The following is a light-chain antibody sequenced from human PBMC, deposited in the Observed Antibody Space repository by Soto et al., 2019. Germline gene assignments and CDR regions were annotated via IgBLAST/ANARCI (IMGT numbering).Light chain of an antibody. V-gene: IGKV1-12*01. Sequence: DSQMTQAPSSVSASVGDRNTITCRASQDIGGRLAWFQQKPGKAPKLLIYAASSLQSGVPSRFSGSGSGTDFTLTISSLQPEDFATYYCQQSYSTPHFGGGTKVDIK. J-gene: IGKJ4*01. CDR3: QQSYSTPH. CDR2: AAS. CDR1: QDIGGR.